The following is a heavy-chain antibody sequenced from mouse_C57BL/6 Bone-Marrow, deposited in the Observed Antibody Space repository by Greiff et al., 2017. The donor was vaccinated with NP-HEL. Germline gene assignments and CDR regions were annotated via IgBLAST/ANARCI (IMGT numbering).Heavy chain of an antibody. V-gene: IGHV1-81*01. CDR2: IYPRSGNT. Sequence: VKLVESGAELARPGASVKLSCKASGYTFTSYGISWVKQRTGQGLEWIGEIYPRSGNTYYNEKFKGKATLTADKSSSTAYMELRSLTSEDSAVYFCARSPYYGSSPDYWGQGTTLTVSS. CDR3: ARSPYYGSSPDY. J-gene: IGHJ2*01. D-gene: IGHD1-1*01. CDR1: GYTFTSYG.